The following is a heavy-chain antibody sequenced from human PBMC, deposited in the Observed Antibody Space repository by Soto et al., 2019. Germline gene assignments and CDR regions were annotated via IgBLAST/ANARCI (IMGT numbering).Heavy chain of an antibody. J-gene: IGHJ6*02. Sequence: PSETLSVTCTVSGGSISGYYWSWIRQPPGKGLEWIGYMYNTGSTVYNPSFKSRVTISVDTSKNQFSLKLNSVTAADTAVYYCARDLWGYCGTDCYPLDVWGQGTTVTVPS. CDR1: GGSISGYY. CDR2: MYNTGST. V-gene: IGHV4-59*01. CDR3: ARDLWGYCGTDCYPLDV. D-gene: IGHD2-21*02.